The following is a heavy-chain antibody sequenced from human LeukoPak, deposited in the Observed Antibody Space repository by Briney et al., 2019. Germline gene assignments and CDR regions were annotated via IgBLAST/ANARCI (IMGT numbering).Heavy chain of an antibody. V-gene: IGHV3-30-3*01. CDR1: GFTFSSYA. Sequence: GGSLRLFCAASGFTFSSYAMHWVRQAPGKGLEWVAVISYDGSNKYYADAVKGRFTISRDNSKNTLYLQMNSLRTEDTAVYYCGREGIAAAAEYFQHWGQGTLVTVSS. CDR3: GREGIAAAAEYFQH. D-gene: IGHD6-13*01. J-gene: IGHJ1*01. CDR2: ISYDGSNK.